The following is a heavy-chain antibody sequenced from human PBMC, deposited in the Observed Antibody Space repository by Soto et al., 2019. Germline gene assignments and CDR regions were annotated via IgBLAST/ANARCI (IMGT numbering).Heavy chain of an antibody. V-gene: IGHV3-33*01. CDR3: ASYSDTGMYELDY. D-gene: IGHD5-18*01. CDR1: GFTFSSYG. CDR2: IWYDGSNK. Sequence: QVQLVESGGGVVQPGRSLRLSCAASGFTFSSYGMHWVRQAPGKGLEWVAVIWYDGSNKYYVDSVKGRFTISRDNSKNTLYLQMNSLRDEDTAVYYFASYSDTGMYELDYWGQATLVTVSS. J-gene: IGHJ4*02.